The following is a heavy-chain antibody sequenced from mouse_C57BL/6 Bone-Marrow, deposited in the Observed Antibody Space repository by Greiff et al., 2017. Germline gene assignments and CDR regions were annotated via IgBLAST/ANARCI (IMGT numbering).Heavy chain of an antibody. CDR2: IDPENGDT. D-gene: IGHD2-3*01. CDR1: GFNIKDDY. J-gene: IGHJ1*03. CDR3: TTWDGYGYFDV. Sequence: VQLQQSGAELVRPGASVKLSCTASGFNIKDDYMHWVKQRPEQGLEWIGWIDPENGDTEYASKFQGKATITADTSSNTAYLQLRSLTSEDTAVYYCTTWDGYGYFDVWGTGTTVTVSS. V-gene: IGHV14-4*01.